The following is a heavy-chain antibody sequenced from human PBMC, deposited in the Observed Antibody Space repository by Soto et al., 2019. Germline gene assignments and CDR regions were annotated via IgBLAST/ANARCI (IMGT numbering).Heavy chain of an antibody. D-gene: IGHD3-10*01. CDR3: AKDFYGSGSYYNLPGY. Sequence: GGSLRLSCAASGFTFSSYGMHWVRQAPGKGLEWAAVISYDGSNKYYADSVKGRFTISRDNSKNTLYLQMNSLRAEDTAVYYCAKDFYGSGSYYNLPGYWGQGTLVTV. J-gene: IGHJ4*02. CDR2: ISYDGSNK. V-gene: IGHV3-30*18. CDR1: GFTFSSYG.